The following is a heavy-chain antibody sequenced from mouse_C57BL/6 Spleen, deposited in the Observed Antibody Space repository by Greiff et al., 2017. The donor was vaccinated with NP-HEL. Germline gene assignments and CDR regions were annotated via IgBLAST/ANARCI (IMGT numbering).Heavy chain of an antibody. Sequence: QVQLQQSGAELVKPGASVKLSCKASGYTFSEYTIHWVKQRPGQGLDWIGWCYLGCGNIKYNEQFKDNATLTAAKSSSTVYMELSRETSEDSAVYFCARHEGGLRQDYWGQGTTLTVSS. CDR2: CYLGCGNI. D-gene: IGHD2-4*01. CDR3: ARHEGGLRQDY. J-gene: IGHJ2*01. V-gene: IGHV1-62-2*01. CDR1: GYTFSEYT.